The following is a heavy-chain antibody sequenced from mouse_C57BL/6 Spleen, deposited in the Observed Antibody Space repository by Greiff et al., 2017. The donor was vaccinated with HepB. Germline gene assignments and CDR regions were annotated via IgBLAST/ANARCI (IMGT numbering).Heavy chain of an antibody. CDR3: ARSGITTVVATKAMDY. J-gene: IGHJ4*01. CDR1: GYTFTSYW. Sequence: VQLQQPGAELVKPGASVKLSCKASGYTFTSYWMHWVKQRPGQGLEWIGMIHPNSGSTNYNEKFKSKATLTVDKSSSTAYMQLSSLTSEDSAVYYCARSGITTVVATKAMDYWGQGTSVTVSS. V-gene: IGHV1-64*01. CDR2: IHPNSGST. D-gene: IGHD1-1*01.